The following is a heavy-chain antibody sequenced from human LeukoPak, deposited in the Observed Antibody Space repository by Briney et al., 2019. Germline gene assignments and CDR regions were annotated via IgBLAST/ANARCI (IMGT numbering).Heavy chain of an antibody. D-gene: IGHD3-9*01. CDR1: GYTFTGYY. J-gene: IGHJ4*02. Sequence: GASVKVSCKASGYTFTGYYMHWVRQAPGQGLEWMGWISAYNGNTNYAQKLQGRVTMTTDTSTSTAYMELRSLRSDDTAVYYCARGTYYDILPGDYWGQGTLVTVSS. CDR2: ISAYNGNT. CDR3: ARGTYYDILPGDY. V-gene: IGHV1-18*04.